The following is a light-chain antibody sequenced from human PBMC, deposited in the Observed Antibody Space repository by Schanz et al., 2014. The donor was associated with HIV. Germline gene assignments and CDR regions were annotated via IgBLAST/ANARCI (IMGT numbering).Light chain of an antibody. CDR1: QSVSSN. V-gene: IGKV3-11*01. CDR3: QQRSNWPPKYT. Sequence: EIVLTQSPATLSLSPGERATLSCRASQSVSSNLAWYQQKPGQAPRLLIYAASSRATGIPDRFSGSGSGTDFTLTISSLEPEDFAVYYCQQRSNWPPKYTFGQGTKLEIK. CDR2: AAS. J-gene: IGKJ2*01.